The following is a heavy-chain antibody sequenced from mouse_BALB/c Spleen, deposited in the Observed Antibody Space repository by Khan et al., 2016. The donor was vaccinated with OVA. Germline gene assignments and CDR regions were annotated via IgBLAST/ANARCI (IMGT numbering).Heavy chain of an antibody. CDR3: VRQNYYGYAMDY. D-gene: IGHD1-1*01. Sequence: EVQLVESGPGLVKPSQSLSLTCTVTGYSITSDYAWNWIRQFPGNKLEWMGYISYSGSTSYNPSLRSRISITRDTSKNQFFLQLNSVTTEDTATFYCVRQNYYGYAMDYWGQGTSVTVSS. J-gene: IGHJ4*01. V-gene: IGHV3-2*02. CDR1: GYSITSDYA. CDR2: ISYSGST.